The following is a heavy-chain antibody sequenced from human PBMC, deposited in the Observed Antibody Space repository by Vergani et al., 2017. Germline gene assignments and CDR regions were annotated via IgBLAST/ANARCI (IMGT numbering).Heavy chain of an antibody. CDR2: ISSSSSYI. Sequence: EVQLVESGGGLIKPGGSLRLSCAASGFPFSSYSMNWVRQAPGKGLEWVSSISSSSSYIYYADSVKGRFTISRDKAKNSLYVQMNSLSAEDTAVYYCSRVGVVAANPAVPVLDYWGQGTLVTVSS. D-gene: IGHD2-15*01. V-gene: IGHV3-21*01. J-gene: IGHJ4*02. CDR3: SRVGVVAANPAVPVLDY. CDR1: GFPFSSYS.